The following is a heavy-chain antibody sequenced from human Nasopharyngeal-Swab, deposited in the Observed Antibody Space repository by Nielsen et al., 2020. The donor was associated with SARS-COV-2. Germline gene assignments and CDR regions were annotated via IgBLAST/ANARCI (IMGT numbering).Heavy chain of an antibody. CDR2: IYYSGGT. Sequence: SETLSLTCAVSGGSISSGGYSWSWIRQPPGKGLEWIGYIYYSGGTNYNPSLKSRVTISVDTSKNQFSLKLSSVTAADTAVYYCARENVLRYFDWLLNDAFDIWGQGTMVTVSS. V-gene: IGHV4-61*08. CDR3: ARENVLRYFDWLLNDAFDI. CDR1: GGSISSGGYS. D-gene: IGHD3-9*01. J-gene: IGHJ3*02.